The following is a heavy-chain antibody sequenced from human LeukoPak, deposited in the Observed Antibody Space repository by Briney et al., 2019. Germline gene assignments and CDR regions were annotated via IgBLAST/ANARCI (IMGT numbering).Heavy chain of an antibody. CDR3: ARVLGYSYGDYYYYGMDV. J-gene: IGHJ6*02. CDR2: MNPNSGNT. Sequence: GASVKVSCKASGYTFTSYDINWVRQATGQGLEWMGWMNPNSGNTGYAQKFQGRVTMTRNTSISTAYMELSSLRSEDTAVYYCARVLGYSYGDYYYYGMDVWGQVTTVTVSS. D-gene: IGHD5-18*01. V-gene: IGHV1-8*01. CDR1: GYTFTSYD.